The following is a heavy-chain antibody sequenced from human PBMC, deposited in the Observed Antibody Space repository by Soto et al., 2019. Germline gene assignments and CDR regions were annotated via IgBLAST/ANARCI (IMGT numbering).Heavy chain of an antibody. D-gene: IGHD5-18*01. J-gene: IGHJ4*02. CDR1: GLTFSDYY. CDR2: ISSSSSYT. Sequence: QVQLVESGGGLVKPGGSLRLSCAASGLTFSDYYMSWIRQAPGKGLEWFSYISSSSSYTNYADSVTGRFTISRDNAKNSLYLQMNSLRAEDTAVYYCTRDASPGSYGPDYWGQGTLVTVSS. V-gene: IGHV3-11*05. CDR3: TRDASPGSYGPDY.